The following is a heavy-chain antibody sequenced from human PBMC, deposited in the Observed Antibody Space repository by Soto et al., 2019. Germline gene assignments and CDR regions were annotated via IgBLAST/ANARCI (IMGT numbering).Heavy chain of an antibody. Sequence: SETLSLTCTVSGGSISSGGYYWSWIRQHPGKGLEWIGYIYYSGSTYYNPSLKSRVTISVDTSKNQFSLKLSSVTAADTAVYYCARDLSGPEAGDARDAFDIWGQGTMVTVSS. D-gene: IGHD6-13*01. CDR2: IYYSGST. V-gene: IGHV4-31*03. CDR1: GGSISSGGYY. J-gene: IGHJ3*02. CDR3: ARDLSGPEAGDARDAFDI.